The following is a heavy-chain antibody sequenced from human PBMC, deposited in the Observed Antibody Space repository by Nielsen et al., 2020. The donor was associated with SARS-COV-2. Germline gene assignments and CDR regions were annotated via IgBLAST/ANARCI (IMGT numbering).Heavy chain of an antibody. Sequence: GGSLRLSCAASGFTFSSYSMNWVRQAPGKGLEWASSISSSSSYIYYADSVKGRFTISRDNSKNTLYLQMNSLRAEDTAVYYCARDRGFLEWLFPVPPDYGMDVWGQGTTVTVSS. D-gene: IGHD3-3*01. J-gene: IGHJ6*02. V-gene: IGHV3-21*04. CDR1: GFTFSSYS. CDR3: ARDRGFLEWLFPVPPDYGMDV. CDR2: ISSSSSYI.